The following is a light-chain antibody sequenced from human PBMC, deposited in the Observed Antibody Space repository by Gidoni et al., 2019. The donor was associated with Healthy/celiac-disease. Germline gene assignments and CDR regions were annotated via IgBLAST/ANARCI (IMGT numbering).Light chain of an antibody. CDR1: QSVSSN. J-gene: IGKJ2*01. CDR2: GAS. CDR3: QQYNNWLPYT. Sequence: EIVRTQSPATLSVSPGERATLSCRASQSVSSNLAWYQQKPGQAPRLLIYGASTRATVIPARFSGSGSVTEFTLTISSLQSEEFAVYYCQQYNNWLPYTFGQGTKLEIK. V-gene: IGKV3-15*01.